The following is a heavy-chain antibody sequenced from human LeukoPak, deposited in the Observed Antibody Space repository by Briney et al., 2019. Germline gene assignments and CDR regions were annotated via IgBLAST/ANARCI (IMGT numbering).Heavy chain of an antibody. V-gene: IGHV3-23*01. D-gene: IGHD6-6*01. J-gene: IGHJ4*02. CDR1: GFTVRSNY. CDR3: AKDLSSSHVSEYFDY. Sequence: GGSLRLSCAASGFTVRSNYMSWVRQAPGKGLEWVSVISGSGGSTYYADSVKGRFTISRDNSKNTLYLQMNSLRAEDTAVYYCAKDLSSSHVSEYFDYWGQGTLVTVSS. CDR2: ISGSGGST.